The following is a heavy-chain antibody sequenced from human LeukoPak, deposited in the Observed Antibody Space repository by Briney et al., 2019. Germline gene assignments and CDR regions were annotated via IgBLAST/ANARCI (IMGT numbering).Heavy chain of an antibody. CDR3: ARDAVIGELLWFGDGFDP. CDR1: GGSISSYY. J-gene: IGHJ5*02. V-gene: IGHV4-59*12. D-gene: IGHD3-10*01. CDR2: IYYSGST. Sequence: SETLSLTCTVSGGSISSYYWSWIRQPPGKGLEWIGYIYYSGSTNYNPSLKSRVTISVDTSKNQISLELKSVTAADTAVYYCARDAVIGELLWFGDGFDPWGQGTLVSVSS.